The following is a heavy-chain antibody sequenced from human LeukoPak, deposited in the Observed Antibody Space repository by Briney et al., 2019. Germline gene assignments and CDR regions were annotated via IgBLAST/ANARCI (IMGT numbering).Heavy chain of an antibody. D-gene: IGHD4-17*01. J-gene: IGHJ3*02. Sequence: VGALRLSSAPSLFTSTNSWMNSVPPAPREGLWWVAIINQDGAEKNYVDSVKGRFTISRDNAKNSLYLQMSSLRAEDTAAYYCARDLTVTNVHDAFYMWGEGTMVSASS. V-gene: IGHV3-7*05. CDR1: LFTSTNSW. CDR3: ARDLTVTNVHDAFYM. CDR2: INQDGAEK.